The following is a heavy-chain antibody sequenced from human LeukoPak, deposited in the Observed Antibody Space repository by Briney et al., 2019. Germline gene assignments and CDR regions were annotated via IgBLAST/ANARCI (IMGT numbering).Heavy chain of an antibody. D-gene: IGHD3-22*01. J-gene: IGHJ2*01. CDR3: AKADYYDSSGYPRDWYFDL. CDR1: GFTFSSYS. CDR2: ISSSSSYI. Sequence: GGSLRLSCAASGFTFSSYSMNWVRQAPGKGLEWVSSISSSSSYIYYADSVKGRFTISRDNAKNSLYLQMNSLRAEDTAVYYCAKADYYDSSGYPRDWYFDLWGRGTLVTVSS. V-gene: IGHV3-21*04.